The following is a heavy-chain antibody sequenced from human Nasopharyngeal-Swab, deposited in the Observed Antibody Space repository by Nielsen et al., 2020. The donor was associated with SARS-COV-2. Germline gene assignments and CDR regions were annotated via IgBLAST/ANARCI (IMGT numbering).Heavy chain of an antibody. CDR3: ARHGVAEDY. V-gene: IGHV1-18*01. J-gene: IGHJ4*02. Sequence: ASVKVSCKASGYIFTIYDISWVRQARGQGLEWTGWIGAYNGNTNYAQKFQDRVTMTTDTSTSTVYMELRSLRSDDTAVYYCARHGVAEDYWGQGTLVTVSS. D-gene: IGHD3-3*01. CDR1: GYIFTIYD. CDR2: IGAYNGNT.